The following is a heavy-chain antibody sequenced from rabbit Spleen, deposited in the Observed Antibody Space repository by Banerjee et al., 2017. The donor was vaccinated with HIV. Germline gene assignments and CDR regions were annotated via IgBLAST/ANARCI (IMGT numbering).Heavy chain of an antibody. V-gene: IGHV1S45*01. CDR2: IYTSSGST. J-gene: IGHJ4*01. Sequence: QEQLEESGGGLVQPGGSLKLSCKASGFDLSSYQDMCWVRQAPGKGLELIACIYTSSGSTWYASWAKGRFTISKTSSTTVTLQMTSLTAADTATYFCARGDSGGVYFDLWGQGTLVTVS. CDR1: GFDLSSYQD. D-gene: IGHD2-1*01. CDR3: ARGDSGGVYFDL.